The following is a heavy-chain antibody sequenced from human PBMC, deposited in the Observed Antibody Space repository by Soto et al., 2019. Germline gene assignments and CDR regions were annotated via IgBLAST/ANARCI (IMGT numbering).Heavy chain of an antibody. Sequence: LRLSCAASGFTFSSYGMHWVRQAPGKGLEWVAVISYDGSNKYYADSVKGRFTISRDNSKNTLYLQMNSLRAEDTAVYYCAKEGAGIDYWGQGTLVTVSS. J-gene: IGHJ4*02. V-gene: IGHV3-30*18. CDR1: GFTFSSYG. CDR2: ISYDGSNK. CDR3: AKEGAGIDY. D-gene: IGHD3-16*01.